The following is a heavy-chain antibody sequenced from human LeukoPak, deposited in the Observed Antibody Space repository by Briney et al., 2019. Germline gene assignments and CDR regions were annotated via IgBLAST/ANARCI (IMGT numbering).Heavy chain of an antibody. CDR3: AINDYGDYVYNWFDP. D-gene: IGHD4-17*01. CDR2: IIPIFGTA. V-gene: IGHV1-69*13. J-gene: IGHJ5*02. CDR1: GGTFSSYA. Sequence: SVKVSCKASGGTFSSYAISWVRQAPGQGLEWMGGIIPIFGTANYAQKFQGRVTITADESTSTAYMELSSLRSEDTAVYYCAINDYGDYVYNWFDPWGQGTLDTVSS.